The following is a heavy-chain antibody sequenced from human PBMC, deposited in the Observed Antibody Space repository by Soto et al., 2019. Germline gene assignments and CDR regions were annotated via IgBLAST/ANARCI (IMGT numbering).Heavy chain of an antibody. CDR3: VRHWGG. D-gene: IGHD2-21*01. CDR1: GFTFNTYD. CDR2: TATTGETT. Sequence: EVQLLESGGGLVQPGGSLRLSCAASGFTFNTYDMSWVRQAPGTGLEWVSSTATTGETTFYADSVRGRFTISRDNSKNTLFLQINTLRADDTAIYYGVRHWGGWGRGTLVTVSS. V-gene: IGHV3-23*01. J-gene: IGHJ4*01.